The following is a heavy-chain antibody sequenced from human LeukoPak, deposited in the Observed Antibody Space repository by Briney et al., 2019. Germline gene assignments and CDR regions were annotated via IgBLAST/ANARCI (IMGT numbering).Heavy chain of an antibody. Sequence: GGSLRLSCAASGFTFSSYAMHWVRQAPGKGLEYVSAISSNGGSTYYANSVKGRFTISRDNSKNTLYLQMGSLRAEDMAVYYCAGVRNRYFDYWGQGTPVTVSS. D-gene: IGHD1-14*01. CDR3: AGVRNRYFDY. CDR2: ISSNGGST. V-gene: IGHV3-64*01. J-gene: IGHJ4*02. CDR1: GFTFSSYA.